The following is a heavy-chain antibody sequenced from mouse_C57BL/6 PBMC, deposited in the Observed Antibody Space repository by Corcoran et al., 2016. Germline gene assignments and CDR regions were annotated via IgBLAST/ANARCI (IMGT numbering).Heavy chain of an antibody. CDR2: IYPGSGNT. J-gene: IGHJ2*01. D-gene: IGHD1-1*01. Sequence: QVQLKQSGAELVRPGASVQLSCKASGYTFTDYYINWVKRRPGQGLEWIARIYPGSGNTYYNEKFKGKATLTAEKSSSTAYMQLSSLTSEDYAVYFCARWGTGSSYGYWGQGTTLTVSS. CDR3: ARWGTGSSYGY. CDR1: GYTFTDYY. V-gene: IGHV1-76*01.